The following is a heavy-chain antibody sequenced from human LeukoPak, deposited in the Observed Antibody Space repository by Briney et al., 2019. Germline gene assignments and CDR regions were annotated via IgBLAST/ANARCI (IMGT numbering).Heavy chain of an antibody. Sequence: PGGSLRLFCAASGFTFSSYSMNWVRQAPGKGLEYVTSISSSSSYIYYADSVKGRFTISRDNAKNSLYLQMNSLRAEDTAVYYCARAGRIAAAGIGWFDPWGQGTLVTVSS. J-gene: IGHJ5*02. V-gene: IGHV3-21*01. D-gene: IGHD6-13*01. CDR1: GFTFSSYS. CDR2: ISSSSSYI. CDR3: ARAGRIAAAGIGWFDP.